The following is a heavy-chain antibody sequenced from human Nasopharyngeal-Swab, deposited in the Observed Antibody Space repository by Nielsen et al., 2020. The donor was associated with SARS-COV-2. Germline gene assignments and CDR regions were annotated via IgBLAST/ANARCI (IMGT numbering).Heavy chain of an antibody. D-gene: IGHD3-10*01. CDR2: ISSSGSHK. CDR1: GFTFSSYS. J-gene: IGHJ4*02. V-gene: IGHV3-21*01. CDR3: ARVEEYYYGSGSFSDN. Sequence: GGSLRLSCAASGFTFSSYSMNWVRQAPGKGLEWVSFISSSGSHKYYADSMKGRFTISRDNAKSSLYLQLSSLRAEDTAVYYCARVEEYYYGSGSFSDNWGQGTLVTVSS.